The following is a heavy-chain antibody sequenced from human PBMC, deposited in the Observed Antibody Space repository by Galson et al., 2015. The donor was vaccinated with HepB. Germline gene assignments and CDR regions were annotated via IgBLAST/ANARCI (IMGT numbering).Heavy chain of an antibody. D-gene: IGHD6-13*01. CDR1: GGTFSSYA. Sequence: SVKVSCKASGGTFSSYAISWVRQAPGQGLEWMGGIIPIFGTANYAQKFQGRVTITADESTSTAYMELSSLRSEDTAVYYCARVGYSSRAGTFEIWGQRTMVTVSS. J-gene: IGHJ3*02. V-gene: IGHV1-69*13. CDR3: ARVGYSSRAGTFEI. CDR2: IIPIFGTA.